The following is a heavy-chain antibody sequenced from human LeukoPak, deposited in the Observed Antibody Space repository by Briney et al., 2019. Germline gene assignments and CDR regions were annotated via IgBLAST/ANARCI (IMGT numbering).Heavy chain of an antibody. CDR2: ISYDGSNK. CDR1: GFTFSSYG. J-gene: IGHJ4*02. Sequence: SGGSLRLSCAASGFTFSSYGMHWVRQAPGKGLEWVAVISYDGSNKYYADSVKGRFTISRDNSKNTLYLQMNSLRAEDTAVYYCAKAGGSSGFYFDYWGQGTPVTVSS. D-gene: IGHD6-19*01. CDR3: AKAGGSSGFYFDY. V-gene: IGHV3-30*18.